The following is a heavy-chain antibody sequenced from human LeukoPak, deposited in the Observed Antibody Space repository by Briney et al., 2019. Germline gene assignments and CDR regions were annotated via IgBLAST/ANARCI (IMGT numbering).Heavy chain of an antibody. CDR3: TTDRDYEGVDY. V-gene: IGHV3-15*01. CDR2: IKSKADGGTT. Sequence: GGSLRLSCAASGFTFSNAWMSWVRQAPGKGLEWVGRIKSKADGGTTDYAAPVKGRFTISRDDSKNTLYLQMNSLKTEDTAVYYCTTDRDYEGVDYWGQGTLVTVSS. CDR1: GFTFSNAW. D-gene: IGHD4-17*01. J-gene: IGHJ4*02.